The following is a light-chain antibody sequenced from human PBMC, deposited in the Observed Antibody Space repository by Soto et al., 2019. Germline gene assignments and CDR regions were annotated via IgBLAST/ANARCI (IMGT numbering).Light chain of an antibody. CDR2: KTS. Sequence: DIQLTQSPSTLSASVGDRVTITCRASQSISSWLAWYQQKPGKAPNLLIYKTSNLESGVPSRFSGSGSGTEFTLTIRSLQPDDFATYYCQYYNDYCWTFGQGTKVEI. CDR3: QYYNDYCWT. J-gene: IGKJ1*01. V-gene: IGKV1-5*03. CDR1: QSISSW.